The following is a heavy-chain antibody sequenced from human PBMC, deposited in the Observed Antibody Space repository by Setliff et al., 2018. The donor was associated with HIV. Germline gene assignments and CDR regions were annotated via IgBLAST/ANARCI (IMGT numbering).Heavy chain of an antibody. CDR1: GFTFSNAW. CDR3: LGWFI. D-gene: IGHD6-19*01. CDR2: IRSETDGGTT. J-gene: IGHJ4*02. Sequence: PGGSLRLSCAAAGFTFSNAWMNWVRQAPGKGLEWVGRIRSETDGGTTDYAAPVKGRFTISRDDSKNTVYLHMNSLETEDTAVYYCLGWFIRGQGTLVTVSS. V-gene: IGHV3-15*07.